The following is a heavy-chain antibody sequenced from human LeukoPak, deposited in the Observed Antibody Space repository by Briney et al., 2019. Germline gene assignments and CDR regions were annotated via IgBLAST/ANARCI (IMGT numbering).Heavy chain of an antibody. CDR2: INPNSGGT. D-gene: IGHD2-21*02. V-gene: IGHV1-2*02. Sequence: ASVKVSFKASGYTFTGYYMRRVRQAPGQGLEWMGWINPNSGGTNYAQKFQGRVTMTRDTSITTAYMELSRLRSDDTAVYYCAKIVAVATAYGAFNIWGPGTMVTVSS. CDR3: AKIVAVATAYGAFNI. CDR1: GYTFTGYY. J-gene: IGHJ3*02.